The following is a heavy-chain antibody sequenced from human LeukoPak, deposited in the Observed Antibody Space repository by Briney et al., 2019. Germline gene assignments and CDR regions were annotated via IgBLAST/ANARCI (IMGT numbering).Heavy chain of an antibody. J-gene: IGHJ2*01. V-gene: IGHV3-53*01. CDR3: ARYDFILISYFDL. D-gene: IGHD3-3*01. CDR2: IYSDGST. CDR1: GFTVSTNY. Sequence: GGSLRLSCAASGFTVSTNYMSWVRQAPGKKLEWVSDIYSDGSTFYADSVKGRFTISRDNSENTLYLQMNSLRAEDTAVYHCARYDFILISYFDLWGRGTLVTVSS.